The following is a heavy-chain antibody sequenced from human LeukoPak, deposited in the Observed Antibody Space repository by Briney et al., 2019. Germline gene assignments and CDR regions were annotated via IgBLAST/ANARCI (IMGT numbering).Heavy chain of an antibody. CDR3: ANSIDFDYGDYYFDY. Sequence: QTSETLSLTCTVSGGSISSSSYYWSWIRQPAGKGLEWIGRIYTSGSTNYNPSLKSRVTISLDTSKNQFSLKLSSVTAADTAVYYCANSIDFDYGDYYFDYWGQGALVTISS. J-gene: IGHJ4*02. V-gene: IGHV4-61*02. CDR2: IYTSGST. CDR1: GGSISSSSYY. D-gene: IGHD4-17*01.